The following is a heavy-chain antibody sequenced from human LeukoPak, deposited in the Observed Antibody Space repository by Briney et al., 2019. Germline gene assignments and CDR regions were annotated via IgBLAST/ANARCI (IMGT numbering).Heavy chain of an antibody. Sequence: GGSLRLSCAASGMSFRSFAVHWVRQAPGKRLEWVAYIRYDGINEYYADSVKGRFTISRDLSKNTLFLQINSLRPEDTAVYYCSKDRGVFGVAYSLDYWGQGTLVTVSS. CDR2: IRYDGINE. CDR3: SKDRGVFGVAYSLDY. V-gene: IGHV3-30*02. D-gene: IGHD3-3*01. J-gene: IGHJ4*02. CDR1: GMSFRSFA.